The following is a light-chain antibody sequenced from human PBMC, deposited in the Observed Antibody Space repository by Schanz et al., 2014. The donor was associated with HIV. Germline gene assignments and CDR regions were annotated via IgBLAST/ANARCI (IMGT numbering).Light chain of an antibody. CDR3: QSYDSGLSGIL. CDR2: DNN. Sequence: QSVLTQPPSVSAAPGQKVTISCSGSSSNIGNNYVSWYQQLPGTAPKLLIYDNNQRPSGIPDRFSGSKSGTSATLGITGLQAEDEADYYCQSYDSGLSGILFGGGTKLTVL. CDR1: SSNIGNNY. J-gene: IGLJ2*01. V-gene: IGLV1-51*01.